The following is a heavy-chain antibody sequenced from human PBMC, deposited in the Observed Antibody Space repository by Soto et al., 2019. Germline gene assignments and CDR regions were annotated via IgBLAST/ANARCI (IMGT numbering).Heavy chain of an antibody. D-gene: IGHD6-25*01. CDR2: IYYSGST. Sequence: LSLTCTVSGGSISSYYWSWIRQPPGKGLEWIGYIYYSGSTNYNPSLKSRVTISVDTSKNQFSLKLSSVTAADTAVYYCAREGYSSVAGFFDYWGQGTLVTVSS. CDR3: AREGYSSVAGFFDY. J-gene: IGHJ4*02. CDR1: GGSISSYY. V-gene: IGHV4-59*01.